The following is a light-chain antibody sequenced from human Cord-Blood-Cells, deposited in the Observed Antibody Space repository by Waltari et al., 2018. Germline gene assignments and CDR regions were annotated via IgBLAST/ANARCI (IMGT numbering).Light chain of an antibody. CDR3: QSYDSSLNVV. V-gene: IGLV1-40*01. J-gene: IGLJ2*01. CDR1: SSNIGAGYD. CDR2: GNG. Sequence: QSVLTQPPSVSGAPGQRVTISCTGSSSNIGAGYDVHWYQQLPGTAPKLLIYGNGNRPSGVPDRFSGSKSGTSASLAITGLQAEDEADYYCQSYDSSLNVVFGGGTKLTVL.